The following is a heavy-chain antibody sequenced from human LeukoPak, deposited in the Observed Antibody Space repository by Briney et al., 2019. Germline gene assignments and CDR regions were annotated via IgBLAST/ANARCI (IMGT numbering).Heavy chain of an antibody. CDR2: FYYSGSA. CDR1: GGSISSSSYY. Sequence: PSETLSLTCTVSGGSISSSSYYWGWIRQPPGRGLEWIGNFYYSGSAYYNPSLKSRVTISGDASKNQYSLKVSSVTAADTAVYYCARRAARTVVFDYWGQGTLVTVSS. J-gene: IGHJ4*02. D-gene: IGHD6-6*01. CDR3: ARRAARTVVFDY. V-gene: IGHV4-39*07.